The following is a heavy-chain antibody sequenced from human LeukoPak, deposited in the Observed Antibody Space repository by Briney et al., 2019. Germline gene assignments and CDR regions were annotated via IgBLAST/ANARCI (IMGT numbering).Heavy chain of an antibody. CDR2: INAGNGNT. J-gene: IGHJ6*02. CDR3: ARDRASYYYYGMDV. V-gene: IGHV1-3*01. CDR1: GYTFNNYY. Sequence: GASVKVSCKASGYTFNNYYMYWVRQAPGQRLEWMGWINAGNGNTKYSQKFQGRVTITRDTSASTAYMELSSLRSEDTAVYYCARDRASYYYYGMDVWGQGTTVTVSS.